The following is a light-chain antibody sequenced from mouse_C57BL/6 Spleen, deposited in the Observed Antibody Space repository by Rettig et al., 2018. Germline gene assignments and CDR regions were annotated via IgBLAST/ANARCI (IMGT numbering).Light chain of an antibody. CDR1: QSISDY. V-gene: IGKV5-39*01. CDR3: QNGHSFPYT. CDR2: YAS. Sequence: DIVMTQSPATLSVTPGDRVSLSCRASQSISDYLHWYRQKSHESPRLLIKYASQSISGIPSRFSGSGSGSNFTLSINSVEPEDVGVYYCQNGHSFPYTFGGGTKLEIK. J-gene: IGKJ2*01.